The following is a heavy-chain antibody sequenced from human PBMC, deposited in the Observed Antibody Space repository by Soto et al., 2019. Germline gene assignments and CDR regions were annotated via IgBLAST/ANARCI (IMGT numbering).Heavy chain of an antibody. Sequence: QVQLQQWGAGLLKPSETLSLTCAVYGESFSDNYWTWIRQPPGKGLAWIGEVTQTGSTKYNPSLKSRVTISVDTSKKQFSLKLNSVTAADTAVYYCARGLSYCSSTTCAETRFDPWGQGTLVTVSS. CDR1: GESFSDNY. CDR3: ARGLSYCSSTTCAETRFDP. D-gene: IGHD2-2*01. J-gene: IGHJ5*02. V-gene: IGHV4-34*01. CDR2: VTQTGST.